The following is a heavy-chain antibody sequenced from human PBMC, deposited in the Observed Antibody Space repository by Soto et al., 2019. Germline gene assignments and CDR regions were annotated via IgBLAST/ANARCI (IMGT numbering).Heavy chain of an antibody. D-gene: IGHD3-3*01. V-gene: IGHV1-69*06. Sequence: QVQLVQSGAEVKKPGSSVKVSCKAAGGTFSSYAISWVRQAPGQGLEWMGGIIPIFGTANYAQKFQGRVTITADKSTSTAYMELSRLRSEDTAVYYCARDHLDFWSGYYVGGWFDPWGQGTLVTVSS. CDR1: GGTFSSYA. CDR2: IIPIFGTA. J-gene: IGHJ5*02. CDR3: ARDHLDFWSGYYVGGWFDP.